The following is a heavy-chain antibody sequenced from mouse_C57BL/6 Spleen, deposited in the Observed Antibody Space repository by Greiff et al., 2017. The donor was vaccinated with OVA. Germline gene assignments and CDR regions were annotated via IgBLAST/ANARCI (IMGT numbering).Heavy chain of an antibody. CDR2: LWRGGST. CDR1: GFSLTSYG. Sequence: VQLQQSGPGLVQPSQSLSITCTVSGFSLTSYGVHWVRQSPGKGLEWLGVLWRGGSTDYNAAFMSRLSITKDNSKSQIFFKMNSRQADDTAIYYCAKSPSGSNYPDAMDYWGQGTSVTVSS. J-gene: IGHJ4*01. V-gene: IGHV2-5*01. D-gene: IGHD2-5*01. CDR3: AKSPSGSNYPDAMDY.